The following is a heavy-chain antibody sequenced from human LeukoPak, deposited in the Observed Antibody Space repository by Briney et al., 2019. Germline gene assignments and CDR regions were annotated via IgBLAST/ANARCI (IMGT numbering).Heavy chain of an antibody. J-gene: IGHJ4*02. D-gene: IGHD5-18*01. CDR3: ARSGASFGTSEY. Sequence: SETLSLTCTVSGGSISSYFWTWIRQPPGKGLEWIGYIYYSGSTNYNPSLKSRVTISLDTSKNQFSLELNSVTAADTAVYYCARSGASFGTSEYWGQGTLVTVSS. V-gene: IGHV4-59*01. CDR1: GGSISSYF. CDR2: IYYSGST.